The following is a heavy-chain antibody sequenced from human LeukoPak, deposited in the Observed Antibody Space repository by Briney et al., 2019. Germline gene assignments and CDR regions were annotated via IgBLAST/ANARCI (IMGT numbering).Heavy chain of an antibody. Sequence: SETLSLTCTVSGGSISSSPYYWGWIRQPPGKGLEWIGTIYHRGSTYSNPSLNSRVTISLGTSKNQFSLRLRSVTAADTALYYCARHYLSDGILSTFDPWGQGTLVTVSS. D-gene: IGHD2-2*01. V-gene: IGHV4-39*01. CDR3: ARHYLSDGILSTFDP. J-gene: IGHJ5*02. CDR2: IYHRGST. CDR1: GGSISSSPYY.